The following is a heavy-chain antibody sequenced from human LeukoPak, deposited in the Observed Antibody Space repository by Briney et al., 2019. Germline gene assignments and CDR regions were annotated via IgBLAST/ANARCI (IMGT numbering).Heavy chain of an antibody. CDR2: ISSSGSTI. V-gene: IGHV3-48*03. J-gene: IGHJ4*02. Sequence: RSGGSLRLSCAASGFTFSSYEMTWVRQAPGKGLEWVSYISSSGSTIYYADSVKGRFTISRDNAKNSLYLQMNSLRAEDTAVYYCASPFGADFDYWGQGTLVTVSS. CDR1: GFTFSSYE. D-gene: IGHD3-10*01. CDR3: ASPFGADFDY.